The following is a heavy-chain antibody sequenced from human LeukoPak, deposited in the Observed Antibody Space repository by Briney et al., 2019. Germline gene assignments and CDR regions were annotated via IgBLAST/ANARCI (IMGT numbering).Heavy chain of an antibody. V-gene: IGHV3-23*01. CDR2: ISGSGGST. Sequence: GGSLRLSCAASGFTFSSYAMSWVRQAPGKGLEWVSAISGSGGSTYYADPVKGRFTISRDNSKNTLYLQMNSLRAEDTAVYYCAKDSTVTTAYWYFDLWGRGTLVTVSS. D-gene: IGHD4-17*01. J-gene: IGHJ2*01. CDR1: GFTFSSYA. CDR3: AKDSTVTTAYWYFDL.